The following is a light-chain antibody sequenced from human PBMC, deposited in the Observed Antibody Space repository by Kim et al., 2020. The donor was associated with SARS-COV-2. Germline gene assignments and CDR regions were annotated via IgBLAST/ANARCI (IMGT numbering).Light chain of an antibody. CDR2: AAS. Sequence: SASVGDRVTITCRASQGITSWLAWYQRKPGKAPKLLIYAASNLQNGVPSRFSGSGSGTDFTLTISNLQPEEFATYYCQQADSFPYTFGQGTKLEI. J-gene: IGKJ2*01. CDR1: QGITSW. CDR3: QQADSFPYT. V-gene: IGKV1-12*01.